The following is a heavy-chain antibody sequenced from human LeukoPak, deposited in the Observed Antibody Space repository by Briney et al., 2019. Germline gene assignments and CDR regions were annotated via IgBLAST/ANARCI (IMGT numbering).Heavy chain of an antibody. V-gene: IGHV4-34*01. CDR1: GGSFSGYY. J-gene: IGHJ4*02. CDR3: ASSSGVITVYFDY. D-gene: IGHD3-22*01. Sequence: PSETLSLTCAVYGGSFSGYYWSWIRQPPGKGLEWIGSIYYSGSTYYNPSLKSRVTISVDTSKNQFSLKLSSVTAADTAVYYCASSSGVITVYFDYWGQGTLVTVSS. CDR2: IYYSGST.